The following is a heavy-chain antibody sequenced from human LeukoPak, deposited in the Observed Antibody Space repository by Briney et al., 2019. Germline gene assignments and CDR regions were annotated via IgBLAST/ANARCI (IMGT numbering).Heavy chain of an antibody. Sequence: ASVKVSCKASGYTFTSYDINWVRQATGQGLEWMGWMNPSSGNTGYAQKFQGRVTMTRNTSISTAYMELSSLRSEDTAVYYCARGTSHRHSSRIYRVGRYFDYWGQGTLVTVSS. CDR3: ARGTSHRHSSRIYRVGRYFDY. J-gene: IGHJ4*02. CDR1: GYTFTSYD. D-gene: IGHD3-16*02. CDR2: MNPSSGNT. V-gene: IGHV1-8*01.